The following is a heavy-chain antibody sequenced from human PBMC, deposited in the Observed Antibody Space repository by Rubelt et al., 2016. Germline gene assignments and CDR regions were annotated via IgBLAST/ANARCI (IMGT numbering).Heavy chain of an antibody. J-gene: IGHJ4*02. CDR1: GFTFTSSA. V-gene: IGHV1-58*01. CDR2: IVVGSGNT. Sequence: QMQLVQSGPEVKKPGTSVKVSCKASGFTFTSSAVQWVRQARGQRLEWIGWIVVGSGNTNYAQKCQERGNITRDMSTSTAYMELSSLRSEDTAVYYCAAALYDVCSSPGYWGQGTLVTVSS. CDR3: AAALYDVCSSPGY. D-gene: IGHD3-3*01.